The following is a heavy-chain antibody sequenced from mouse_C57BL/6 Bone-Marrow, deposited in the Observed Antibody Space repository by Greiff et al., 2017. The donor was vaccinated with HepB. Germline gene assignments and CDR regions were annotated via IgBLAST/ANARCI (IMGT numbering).Heavy chain of an antibody. CDR3: ALNGLLPWFAY. CDR1: GFTFSDYG. J-gene: IGHJ3*01. CDR2: ISSDSSTI. V-gene: IGHV5-17*01. D-gene: IGHD2-13*01. Sequence: EVKLVESGGGLVKPGGSLKLSCAASGFTFSDYGMHWVRQAPEKGLEWVAYISSDSSTIYYAATVKGRFTISRDTAKNTLFLQMTSLSSEDTAMYYCALNGLLPWFAYWGQGTLVTVSA.